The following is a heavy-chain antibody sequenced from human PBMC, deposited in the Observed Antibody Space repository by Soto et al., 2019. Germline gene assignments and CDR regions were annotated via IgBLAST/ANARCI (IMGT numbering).Heavy chain of an antibody. CDR3: AKDRAGTYYYSGMDV. CDR1: GFTFSDYA. J-gene: IGHJ6*02. D-gene: IGHD6-19*01. V-gene: IGHV3-23*01. Sequence: GGSLRLSCAASGFTFSDYAMNWILQVPGKGLEWVSDIGSSGASTYYADSVKGRFTISRDNSKNTLHLQMNSLRAEDTAVYYCAKDRAGTYYYSGMDVWGQGTTVTVSS. CDR2: IGSSGAST.